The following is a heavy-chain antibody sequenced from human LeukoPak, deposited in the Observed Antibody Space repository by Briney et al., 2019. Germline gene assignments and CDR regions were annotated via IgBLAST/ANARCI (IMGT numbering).Heavy chain of an antibody. CDR1: GYSFTSYW. D-gene: IGHD3-22*01. V-gene: IGHV5-51*01. Sequence: GESLKISCKVSGYSFTSYWIGWVRQMPGKGLEWMGIIYPGDSDTRYSPSFQGQVTISADKSISTAYLQWSSLKASDTAMYYCARPTNYYDSSGYYVDYWGQGTLVTVSS. CDR2: IYPGDSDT. CDR3: ARPTNYYDSSGYYVDY. J-gene: IGHJ4*02.